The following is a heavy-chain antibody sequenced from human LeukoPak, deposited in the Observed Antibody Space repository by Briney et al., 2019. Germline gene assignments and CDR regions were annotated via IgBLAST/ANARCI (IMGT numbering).Heavy chain of an antibody. Sequence: PGRSLRLSCTGSGFTFGDYAMNWVRQAPGKGLEWVSSISSSSSYIYYADSVKGRFTISRDNAKNSLYLQMNSLRAEDTAVYYCARDGTTVTTYDFDYWGQGTLVTVSS. J-gene: IGHJ4*02. CDR1: GFTFGDYA. D-gene: IGHD4-17*01. V-gene: IGHV3-21*01. CDR2: ISSSSSYI. CDR3: ARDGTTVTTYDFDY.